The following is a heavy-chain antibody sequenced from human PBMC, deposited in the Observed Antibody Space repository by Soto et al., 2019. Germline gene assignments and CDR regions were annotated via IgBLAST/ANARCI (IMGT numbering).Heavy chain of an antibody. V-gene: IGHV3-33*01. CDR3: ARGKYTHGWYYLDY. J-gene: IGHJ4*02. Sequence: QVQLVESGGGVVQPGRSLRLSCAASGFIFSNYGMHWVRQAPGKGLEWVAVIWYDGSNKYYAESVKGRFTISRDNSKKHLYMEKNSPRAEDTAVYYWARGKYTHGWYYLDYWGQGTLVTVSS. CDR1: GFIFSNYG. D-gene: IGHD6-19*01. CDR2: IWYDGSNK.